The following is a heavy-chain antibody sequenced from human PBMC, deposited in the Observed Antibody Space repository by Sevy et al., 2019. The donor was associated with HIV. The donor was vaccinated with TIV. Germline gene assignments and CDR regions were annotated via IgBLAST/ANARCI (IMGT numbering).Heavy chain of an antibody. CDR3: AILGTYYYDGSGYYYQVPSDY. J-gene: IGHJ4*02. V-gene: IGHV3-23*01. D-gene: IGHD3-22*01. CDR1: GFTFSRYW. CDR2: ISGSGGST. Sequence: GGSLRLSCIGSGFTFSRYWMNWVRQAPGKGLEWVSTISGSGGSTYYADSVKGRFTISRDNFKNTLYLQMNSLRAEDTAVYYCAILGTYYYDGSGYYYQVPSDYWGQGTLVTVSS.